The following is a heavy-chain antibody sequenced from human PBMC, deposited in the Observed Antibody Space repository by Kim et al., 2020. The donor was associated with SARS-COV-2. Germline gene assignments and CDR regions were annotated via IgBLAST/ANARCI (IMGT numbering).Heavy chain of an antibody. D-gene: IGHD1-26*01. Sequence: GGSLRLSCAASGFTFSSYAMSWVRQAQGKGLEWVSAISGSGGSTYYADSVKGRFTISRDNSKNTLYLQMNSLRAEDTAVYYCAMGGLDAFDIWGQGTMVTVSS. CDR2: ISGSGGST. J-gene: IGHJ3*02. V-gene: IGHV3-23*01. CDR1: GFTFSSYA. CDR3: AMGGLDAFDI.